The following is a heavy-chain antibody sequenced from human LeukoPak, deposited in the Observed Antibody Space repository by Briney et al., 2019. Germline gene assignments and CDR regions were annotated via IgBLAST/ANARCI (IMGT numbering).Heavy chain of an antibody. V-gene: IGHV4-34*01. CDR1: GGSFSGYY. CDR3: ARMVGTGGRGTSCFDY. Sequence: SETLSLTCALYGGSFSGYYWSWIRKPPGKELEWIGEINHSGSTNYNPSLKSRVTISVDTSKNQFSLKLSSVTAADTAVYYCARMVGTGGRGTSCFDYWGQGTLVTVSS. J-gene: IGHJ4*02. CDR2: INHSGST. D-gene: IGHD2-2*01.